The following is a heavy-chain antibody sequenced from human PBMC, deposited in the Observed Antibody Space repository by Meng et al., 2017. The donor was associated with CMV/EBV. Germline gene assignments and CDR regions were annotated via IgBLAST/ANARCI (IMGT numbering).Heavy chain of an antibody. J-gene: IGHJ4*02. CDR1: GFTFSSYA. Sequence: GGSLRLSCAASGFTFSSYAMHWVRQAPGKGLEWVAVISYDGSNKYYADSVKGRFTISRDNSKNTLYLQMNSLRAEDTAVYYCARGYGRSSRPSDYWGQGTLVTVSS. CDR3: ARGYGRSSRPSDY. V-gene: IGHV3-30*04. D-gene: IGHD5-18*01. CDR2: ISYDGSNK.